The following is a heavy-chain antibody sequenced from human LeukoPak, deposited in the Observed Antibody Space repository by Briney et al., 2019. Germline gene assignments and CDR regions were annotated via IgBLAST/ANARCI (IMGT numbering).Heavy chain of an antibody. J-gene: IGHJ6*03. D-gene: IGHD6-13*01. CDR1: GYTFTGYY. CDR2: INPNSGGT. Sequence: ASVKVSCKASGYTFTGYYMHWVRQAPGQGLEWMGRINPNSGGTNYAQKLQGRVTMTRDTSISTAYMELSRLRSDDTAVYYCARSIAAAGLYYYCYYYMDVWGKGTTVTVSS. CDR3: ARSIAAAGLYYYCYYYMDV. V-gene: IGHV1-2*06.